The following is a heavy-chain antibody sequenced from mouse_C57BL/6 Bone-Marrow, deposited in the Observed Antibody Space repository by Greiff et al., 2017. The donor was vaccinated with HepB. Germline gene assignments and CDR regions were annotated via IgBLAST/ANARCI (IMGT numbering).Heavy chain of an antibody. CDR1: GYTFTSYW. CDR3: TRPDYDGYYTYYFDY. V-gene: IGHV1-5*01. J-gene: IGHJ2*01. D-gene: IGHD2-3*01. CDR2: IYPGNSDT. Sequence: EVQLQQSGTVLARPGASVKMSCKPSGYTFTSYWMHWVKQRPGQGLEWIGAIYPGNSDTSYNQKFKGKAKLTAVTSASTAYMELSSLTNEDSAVYYCTRPDYDGYYTYYFDYWGQGTTLTVSS.